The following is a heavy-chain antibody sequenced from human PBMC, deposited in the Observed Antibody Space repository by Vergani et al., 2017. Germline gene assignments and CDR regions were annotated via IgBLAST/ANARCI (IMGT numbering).Heavy chain of an antibody. J-gene: IGHJ4*02. Sequence: QVQLQQWGAGLLKPSETLSLTCAVYGGSFSGYYWSWIRQPPGKGLEWIGEINHSGSTNYNPSLKSRVTISVDTSKNQFSLKLSSVTAADTAVYYCARFTPWYSSSYELDYWGQGTLVTVSS. V-gene: IGHV4-34*01. CDR3: ARFTPWYSSSYELDY. CDR1: GGSFSGYY. CDR2: INHSGST. D-gene: IGHD6-6*01.